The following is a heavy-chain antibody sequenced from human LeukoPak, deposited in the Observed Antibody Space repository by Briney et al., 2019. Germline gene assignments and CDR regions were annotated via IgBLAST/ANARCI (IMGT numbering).Heavy chain of an antibody. D-gene: IGHD1-26*01. J-gene: IGHJ4*02. CDR1: GGSISSGDYY. CDR2: IYYSGST. Sequence: SETLSLTCTVSGGSISSGDYYWSWIRQPPGKGLEWIGYIYYSGSTYYNPSLKSRVTISVDTSKNQFSLKLSSVTAADTAVYYCAREGGGSGSYYSWGQGTLVTVSS. CDR3: AREGGGSGSYYS. V-gene: IGHV4-30-4*08.